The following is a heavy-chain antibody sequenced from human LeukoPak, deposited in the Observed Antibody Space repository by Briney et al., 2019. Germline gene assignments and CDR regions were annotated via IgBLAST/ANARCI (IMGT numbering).Heavy chain of an antibody. V-gene: IGHV3-7*01. CDR2: IKQDGSEK. CDR3: ARETYSSSWSAKFYYYYYMDV. J-gene: IGHJ6*03. Sequence: GGSLRLSCAASGFTFSSYWMNWVRQAPGKGLEWVANIKQDGSEKYYVGSVKGRFTISRDNARNSLYLQMNSLRAEDTAVYYCARETYSSSWSAKFYYYYYMDVWGKGTTVTVSS. CDR1: GFTFSSYW. D-gene: IGHD6-13*01.